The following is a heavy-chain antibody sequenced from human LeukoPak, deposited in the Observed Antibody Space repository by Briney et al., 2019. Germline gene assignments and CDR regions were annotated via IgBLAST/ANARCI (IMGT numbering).Heavy chain of an antibody. CDR3: AREKADYDSSGYFDY. D-gene: IGHD3-22*01. CDR1: GGSISSYY. J-gene: IGHJ4*02. V-gene: IGHV4-59*01. CDR2: IYYSGSN. Sequence: SETLSLTCTVSGGSISSYYWSWIRQPPRKGLECIGYIYYSGSNNYNPSLKSRVTISVDTSKNQFSLKLSSVTAADTAVYYCAREKADYDSSGYFDYWGQGTLVTVSS.